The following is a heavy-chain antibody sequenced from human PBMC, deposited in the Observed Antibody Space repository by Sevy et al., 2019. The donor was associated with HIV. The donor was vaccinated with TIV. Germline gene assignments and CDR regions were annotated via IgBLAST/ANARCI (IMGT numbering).Heavy chain of an antibody. CDR3: AREIGDLWGVYYYYGMDV. V-gene: IGHV1-18*01. J-gene: IGHJ6*02. CDR2: ISAYNGNT. CDR1: GYTFTSYG. Sequence: ASVKVSCKASGYTFTSYGISWVRQAPGQGLEWMGWISAYNGNTNYAQKLQGRDTMTTDTSTSTAYMELRSLRSDDTAVYYCAREIGDLWGVYYYYGMDVWGQGTTVTVSS. D-gene: IGHD2-21*01.